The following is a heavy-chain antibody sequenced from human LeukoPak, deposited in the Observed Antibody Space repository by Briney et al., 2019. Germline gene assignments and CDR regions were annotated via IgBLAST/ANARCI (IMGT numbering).Heavy chain of an antibody. Sequence: ASVKVSCKASGYTFTSYYMHWVPQAPGQGLEWMGIINPSGGSTSYAQKFQGRVTMTGDTSTSTVYMELSSLRSEDTAVYYCAREGSQGSFDYWGQGTLVTVSS. J-gene: IGHJ4*02. CDR3: AREGSQGSFDY. D-gene: IGHD3-10*01. CDR1: GYTFTSYY. V-gene: IGHV1-46*01. CDR2: INPSGGST.